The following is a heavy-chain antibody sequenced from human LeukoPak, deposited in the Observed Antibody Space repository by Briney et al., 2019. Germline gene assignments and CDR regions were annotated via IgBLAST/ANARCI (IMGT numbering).Heavy chain of an antibody. CDR1: GFTFRTYW. CDR2: TNEDGSIT. Sequence: PGGSLRLSCAASGFTFRTYWMHWVRQAPGKGLVWVSRTNEDGSITNYADSVKGRFTISRDNAESSLYLQMNSLRVEDTAVYYCVRNLAVAGTCFDSWGQGTLVTVSS. J-gene: IGHJ4*02. D-gene: IGHD6-19*01. CDR3: VRNLAVAGTCFDS. V-gene: IGHV3-74*01.